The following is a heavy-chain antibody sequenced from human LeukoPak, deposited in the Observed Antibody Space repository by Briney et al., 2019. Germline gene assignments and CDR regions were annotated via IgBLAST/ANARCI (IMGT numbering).Heavy chain of an antibody. CDR2: IYYIGNT. V-gene: IGHV4-39*01. D-gene: IGHD3-3*01. CDR3: ARRRGSIFGVVIHYYFDF. J-gene: IGHJ4*02. Sequence: SETLSLTCTVSGDSISSTSYYWGWLRQPPGKGREWIVSIYYIGNTYYHPPLKTRFTISVTTPKNQFSLNLTSVTAADTAVYDCARRRGSIFGVVIHYYFDFWGQGTLVTVS. CDR1: GDSISSTSYY.